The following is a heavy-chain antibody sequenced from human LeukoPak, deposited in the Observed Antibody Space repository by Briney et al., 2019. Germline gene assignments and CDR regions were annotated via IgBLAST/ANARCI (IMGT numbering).Heavy chain of an antibody. CDR3: AKDRGVKVVTTFDY. CDR1: GFTFNIYG. CDR2: ISGSGGST. D-gene: IGHD4-23*01. V-gene: IGHV3-23*01. J-gene: IGHJ4*02. Sequence: GGSLRLSCAASGFTFNIYGMNWVRQAPGKGLEWVSAISGSGGSTYYADSVKGRFTISRDNSKNTLYLQMNSLRAEDTAVYYCAKDRGVKVVTTFDYWGQGTLVTVSP.